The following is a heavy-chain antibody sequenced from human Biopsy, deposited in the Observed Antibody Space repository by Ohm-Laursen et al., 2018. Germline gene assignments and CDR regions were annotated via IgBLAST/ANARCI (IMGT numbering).Heavy chain of an antibody. CDR1: GYTFGGYY. J-gene: IGHJ6*02. D-gene: IGHD5-24*01. V-gene: IGHV1-46*01. CDR3: ARAGVGSDGTDSYYYGMDV. Sequence: GASVKVFCKASGYTFGGYYIHWVRQAPGQGLEWMGVISPSGATTSFSQKFQGRITMTRDTSTGTVYMDLNSLGSEDTAVYYCARAGVGSDGTDSYYYGMDVWGPGTTVTVSS. CDR2: ISPSGATT.